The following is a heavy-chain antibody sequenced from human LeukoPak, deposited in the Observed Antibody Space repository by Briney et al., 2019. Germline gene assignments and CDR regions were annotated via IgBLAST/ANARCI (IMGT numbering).Heavy chain of an antibody. CDR2: INPNSGGT. V-gene: IGHV1-2*02. D-gene: IGHD3-22*01. CDR1: GYTFTVYY. J-gene: IGHJ4*02. CDR3: ARVGYYDGSGYSDY. Sequence: GASVKVSCKASGYTFTVYYMHWVRQAPGQGLEWMGWINPNSGGTNYAQKFQGRVTMTRDTSISTAYMELSRLRSDDTAVYYCARVGYYDGSGYSDYWGQGTLVTVSS.